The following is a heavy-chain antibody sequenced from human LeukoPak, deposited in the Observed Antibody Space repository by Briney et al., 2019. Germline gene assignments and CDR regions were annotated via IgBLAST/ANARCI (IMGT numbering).Heavy chain of an antibody. CDR1: GGTFSSYA. J-gene: IGHJ4*02. Sequence: SVKVSCKASGGTFSSYAISWVRQAPGQGLEWMGRIIPILGIANYAQKFQGRVTITADKSTSTVYMELSSLRSEDTAVYYCARDVVLRFGELLSKVFDYWGQGTLVTVSS. V-gene: IGHV1-69*04. CDR3: ARDVVLRFGELLSKVFDY. CDR2: IIPILGIA. D-gene: IGHD3-10*01.